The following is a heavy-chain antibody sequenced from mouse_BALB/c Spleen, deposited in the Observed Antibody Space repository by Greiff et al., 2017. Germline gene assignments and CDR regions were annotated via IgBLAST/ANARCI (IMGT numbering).Heavy chain of an antibody. CDR1: GFTFSSYA. D-gene: IGHD1-2*01. CDR2: ISSGGSYT. J-gene: IGHJ2*01. Sequence: EVMLVESGGGLVKPGGSLKLSCAASGFTFSSYAMSWVRQTPEKRLEWVATISSGGSYTYYPDSVKGRFTISRDNAKNTLYLQMSSLKSEDTAMYYCTRATATFDYWGQGTTLTVSS. CDR3: TRATATFDY. V-gene: IGHV5-6-4*01.